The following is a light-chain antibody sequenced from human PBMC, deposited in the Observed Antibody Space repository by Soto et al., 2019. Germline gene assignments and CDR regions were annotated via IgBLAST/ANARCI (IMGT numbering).Light chain of an antibody. CDR3: QSYDSSLSGYV. CDR2: GNN. CDR1: SSNVGAGYD. V-gene: IGLV1-40*01. Sequence: QSVLTQPPSVSGAPGQRVTISSTGSSSNVGAGYDVHWYQQLPGTAPKLLIYGNNNRPSGVPDRVSGSKSGTSASLAITGLQAEDEADYYCQSYDSSLSGYVFGSGTKLTVL. J-gene: IGLJ1*01.